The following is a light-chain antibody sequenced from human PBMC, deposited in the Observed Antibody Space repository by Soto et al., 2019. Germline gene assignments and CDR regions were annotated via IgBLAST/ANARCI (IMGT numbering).Light chain of an antibody. CDR2: YDS. Sequence: SSELTQSPSVSVAPEKTATITCGGNNIGNKRVHWYRQKPGQAPVLLISYDSDRPSGIPERFSGSNSGNTATLSIGRVEAGDEADYYCQVWNIMTDNYVFGSGTKLTVL. V-gene: IGLV3-21*04. J-gene: IGLJ1*01. CDR1: NIGNKR. CDR3: QVWNIMTDNYV.